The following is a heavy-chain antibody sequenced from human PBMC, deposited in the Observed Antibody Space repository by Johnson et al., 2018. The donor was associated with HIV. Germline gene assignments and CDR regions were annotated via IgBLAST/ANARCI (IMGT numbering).Heavy chain of an antibody. V-gene: IGHV3-30-3*01. Sequence: QMMLVESGGGVVQPGRSLRLSCAASGFTFSSYAMHWVRQAPGKGLEWVAVISYDGSNKYYADSVKGRFTISRDNSKNTLYLQMNGLRAEDTAVYYCASEIYRPRASSSLYVGAFDIWGQGTMVTVSS. CDR1: GFTFSSYA. D-gene: IGHD6-13*01. CDR2: ISYDGSNK. CDR3: ASEIYRPRASSSLYVGAFDI. J-gene: IGHJ3*02.